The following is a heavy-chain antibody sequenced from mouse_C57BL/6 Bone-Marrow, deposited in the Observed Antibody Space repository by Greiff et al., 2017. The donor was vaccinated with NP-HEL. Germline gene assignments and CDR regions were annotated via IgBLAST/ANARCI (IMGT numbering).Heavy chain of an antibody. CDR3: ARSDSGYAMDY. CDR2: INPGSGGT. D-gene: IGHD1-3*01. V-gene: IGHV1-54*01. J-gene: IGHJ4*01. Sequence: VQLVESGAELVRPGTSVKVSCKASGYAFTNYLIEWVKQRPGQGLEWIGVINPGSGGTNYNEKFKGKATLTADKSSSTAYMQLSSLTSEDSAVYFCARSDSGYAMDYWGQGTSVTVSS. CDR1: GYAFTNYL.